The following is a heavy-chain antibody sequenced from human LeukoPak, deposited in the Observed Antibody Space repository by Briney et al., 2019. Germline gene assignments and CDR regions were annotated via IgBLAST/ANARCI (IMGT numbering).Heavy chain of an antibody. J-gene: IGHJ3*02. CDR2: VYYSGST. CDR3: ARNRSIAVTGIGRPNAFDI. Sequence: PSETLSLTCTVSGGSISSSSNYWGWIRQSPGKGLEWIGSVYYSGSTYYNPSVKSRATISVDTSKNQFSLNLSSVTAADTAVYFCARNRSIAVTGIGRPNAFDIWGQGTMVTVAS. D-gene: IGHD6-19*01. CDR1: GGSISSSSNY. V-gene: IGHV4-39*01.